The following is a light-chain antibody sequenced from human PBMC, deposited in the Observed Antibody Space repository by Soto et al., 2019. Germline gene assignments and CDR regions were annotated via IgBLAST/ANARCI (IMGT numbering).Light chain of an antibody. Sequence: QSALTQPASVSGSPGQSITISCTGTSSDVGSYNLVSWYQQHPGKAPKLMIYEGSKRPSGVSNRFSGSKSGNTASLTISGLQAEDEADYYCYSYAGSSTVVFGGGTKLTV. V-gene: IGLV2-23*01. J-gene: IGLJ2*01. CDR2: EGS. CDR1: SSDVGSYNL. CDR3: YSYAGSSTVV.